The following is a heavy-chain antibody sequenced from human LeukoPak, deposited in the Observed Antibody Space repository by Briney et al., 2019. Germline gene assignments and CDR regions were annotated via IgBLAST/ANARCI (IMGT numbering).Heavy chain of an antibody. D-gene: IGHD3-10*01. J-gene: IGHJ4*02. Sequence: GGSLRLSCAASGFTFSNFAMSWVRQAPGKGLEWVSTISDDGGATYYADSVRDRFTISRDNSKNTLYLQMNTLGAEDTALYYCAKVGAKESYYHYWGQGTLVTVSS. CDR3: AKVGAKESYYHY. CDR2: ISDDGGAT. V-gene: IGHV3-23*01. CDR1: GFTFSNFA.